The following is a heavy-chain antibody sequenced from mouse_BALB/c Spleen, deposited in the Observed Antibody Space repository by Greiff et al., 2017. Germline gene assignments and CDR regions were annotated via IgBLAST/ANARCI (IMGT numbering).Heavy chain of an antibody. V-gene: IGHV3-2*02. CDR3: ASTDYYGSSYDYYAMDY. CDR1: GYSITSDYA. J-gene: IGHJ4*01. CDR2: ISYSGST. D-gene: IGHD1-1*01. Sequence: EVKLQESGPGLVKPSQSLSLTCTVTGYSITSDYAWNWIRQFPGNKLEWMGYISYSGSTSYNPSLKSRISITRDTSKNQFFLQLNSVTTEDTATYYCASTDYYGSSYDYYAMDYWGQGTSVTVSS.